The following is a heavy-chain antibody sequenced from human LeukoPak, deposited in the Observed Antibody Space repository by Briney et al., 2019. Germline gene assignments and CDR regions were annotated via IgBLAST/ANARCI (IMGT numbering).Heavy chain of an antibody. Sequence: GGSLRLSCASSGFTFSDYWMSWVRQAPGKGLEWVSAISGSGGSTYYADSVKGRFTISRDNSKNTLYLQMNSLRAEDTAVYYCAKAIVVVPAASREYYYYYGMDVWGQGTTVTVSS. CDR2: ISGSGGST. CDR3: AKAIVVVPAASREYYYYYGMDV. V-gene: IGHV3-23*01. D-gene: IGHD2-2*01. J-gene: IGHJ6*02. CDR1: GFTFSDYW.